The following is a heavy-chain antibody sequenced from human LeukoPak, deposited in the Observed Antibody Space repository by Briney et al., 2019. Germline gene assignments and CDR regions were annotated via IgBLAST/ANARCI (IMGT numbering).Heavy chain of an antibody. CDR1: GFTFSGYA. CDR3: ANRVRQNAGPFHC. J-gene: IGHJ4*02. D-gene: IGHD1-1*01. V-gene: IGHV3-23*01. CDR2: ISGRGDKT. Sequence: GGSLRLSCAASGFTFSGYALSWVRQAPGKGLEGVSGISGRGDKTYYADSVKGRFTISRDDSKNTLRLQMNSLRDEDTAVYYCANRVRQNAGPFHCWGQGTLASVS.